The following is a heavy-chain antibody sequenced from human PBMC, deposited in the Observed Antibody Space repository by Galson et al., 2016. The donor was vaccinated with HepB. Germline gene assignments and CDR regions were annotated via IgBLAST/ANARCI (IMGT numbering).Heavy chain of an antibody. D-gene: IGHD4-23*01. CDR2: ITIDGSTS. J-gene: IGHJ4*02. CDR3: ARDLWRGGRIDY. CDR1: GFTFSNYW. V-gene: IGHV3-74*01. Sequence: SLRLACAASGFTFSNYWMHWGRQAPGKGLVWVSHITIDGSTSTYADSVKGRFTISRDNAKNTLYLQMNSLRAEDTAVYYCARDLWRGGRIDYWGQGTLVTVSS.